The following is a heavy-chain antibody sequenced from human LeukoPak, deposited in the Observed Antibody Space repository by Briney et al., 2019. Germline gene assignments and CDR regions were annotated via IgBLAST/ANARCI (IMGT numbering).Heavy chain of an antibody. D-gene: IGHD2-15*01. CDR3: ARDCSGGSCYLAAFDI. CDR1: GYTFTSYD. Sequence: PWASVKVSCRASGYTFTSYDINWVRQATGQGLEWMGWMNPNSGNTGYAQKLQGRVTMTTDTSTSTAYMELRSLRSDDTAVYYCARDCSGGSCYLAAFDIWGQGTMVTVSS. CDR2: MNPNSGNT. V-gene: IGHV1-8*01. J-gene: IGHJ3*02.